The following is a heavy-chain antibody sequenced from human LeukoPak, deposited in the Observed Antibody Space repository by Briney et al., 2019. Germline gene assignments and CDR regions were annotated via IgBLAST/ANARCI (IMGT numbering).Heavy chain of an antibody. Sequence: GGSLRLSCAASGFTVSSNYMSWVRQAPGKGLEWVSVIYSGGSTYYADSVKGRFTISRDNSKNTLYLQMNSLRAEDTAVYYCASDGRYCSSTSCSAIDYWGQGTLVTVSS. D-gene: IGHD2-2*01. V-gene: IGHV3-66*01. CDR2: IYSGGST. CDR3: ASDGRYCSSTSCSAIDY. J-gene: IGHJ4*02. CDR1: GFTVSSNY.